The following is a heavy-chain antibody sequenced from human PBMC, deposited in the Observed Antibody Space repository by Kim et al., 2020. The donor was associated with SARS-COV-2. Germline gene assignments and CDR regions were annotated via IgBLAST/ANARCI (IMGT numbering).Heavy chain of an antibody. V-gene: IGHV4-59*13. CDR3: ARDLGISGTDFHYFYGLDV. J-gene: IGHJ6*01. D-gene: IGHD1-26*01. CDR1: GASINTFN. CDR2: VFQSGRT. Sequence: SETLSLTCSVSGASINTFNWSWLRQAPGKGLEWIGYVFQSGRTKYNSSLKRRVTISLDTTKNQVSLKLKPVTAADTAIYFCARDLGISGTDFHYFYGLDV.